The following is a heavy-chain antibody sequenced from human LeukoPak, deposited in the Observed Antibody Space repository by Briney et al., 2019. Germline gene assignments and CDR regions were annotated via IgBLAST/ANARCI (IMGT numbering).Heavy chain of an antibody. Sequence: GGSLRLSCAASGFTFSNFWMHWVRQAPGKGLEWVAVISYDGSNKYYADSVKGRFTISRDNSKNTLYLQMNSLRAEDTAVYYCAKDLDNVPGDYWGQGTLVTVSS. CDR1: GFTFSNFW. CDR2: ISYDGSNK. J-gene: IGHJ4*02. V-gene: IGHV3-30*18. CDR3: AKDLDNVPGDY. D-gene: IGHD1-14*01.